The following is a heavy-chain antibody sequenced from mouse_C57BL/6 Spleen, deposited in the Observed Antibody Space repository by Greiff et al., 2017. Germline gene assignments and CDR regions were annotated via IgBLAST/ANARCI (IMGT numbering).Heavy chain of an antibody. CDR3: ARVDGYPYYFDY. J-gene: IGHJ2*01. V-gene: IGHV1-69*01. CDR1: GYTFTSYW. Sequence: VQLQQSGAELVMPGASVKLSCKASGYTFTSYWMHWVKQRPGQGLEWIGEIDPSDSYTNYNQKFKGKSTLTVDKSSSTAYMQLSSLTSEDSAVYDCARVDGYPYYFDYWGQGTTLTVSS. CDR2: IDPSDSYT. D-gene: IGHD2-3*01.